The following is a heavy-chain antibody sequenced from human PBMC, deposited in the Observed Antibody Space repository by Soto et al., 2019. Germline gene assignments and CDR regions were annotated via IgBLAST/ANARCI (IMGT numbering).Heavy chain of an antibody. CDR3: AKEAAHYSKMDV. V-gene: IGHV3-33*06. Sequence: GGSLRLSCAASGFTFSNFAMTWVRQAPGKGLEWVAVLWADGMNEYYADSVKGRFTISRDNSKNTVYLQMSSLRGEDTAIYYCAKEAAHYSKMDVWGQGSTVTVSS. CDR2: LWADGMNE. CDR1: GFTFSNFA. D-gene: IGHD2-15*01. J-gene: IGHJ6*02.